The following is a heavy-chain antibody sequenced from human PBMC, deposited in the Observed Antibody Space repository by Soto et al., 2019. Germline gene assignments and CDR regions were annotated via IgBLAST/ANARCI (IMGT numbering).Heavy chain of an antibody. Sequence: EVQLVESGGGLVKPGRSLRLSCTASGFTFGDYAMSWFRQAPGKGLEWVGFIRSKAYGGTTEYAASVKGRFTNSRDDSKSIAYLQMNSLKTEDTAVYYCTRDLVPLLLSSPFDYWGQGTLVTVSS. CDR1: GFTFGDYA. V-gene: IGHV3-49*05. CDR3: TRDLVPLLLSSPFDY. CDR2: IRSKAYGGTT. D-gene: IGHD2-21*02. J-gene: IGHJ4*02.